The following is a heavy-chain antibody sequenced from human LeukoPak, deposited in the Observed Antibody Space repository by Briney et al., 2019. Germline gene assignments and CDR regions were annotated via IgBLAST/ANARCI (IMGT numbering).Heavy chain of an antibody. V-gene: IGHV4-34*01. Sequence: PSETLSLTCAVYGGSFSGYYWSWIRQPPGKGLEWIGEINHSGSTNYNPSLKSRVTISVDTSKNQFSLKLSSVTAADTAVYYCARRTKNYGGNSGWYFDLWGRGTLVTVSS. CDR1: GGSFSGYY. CDR2: INHSGST. D-gene: IGHD4-23*01. CDR3: ARRTKNYGGNSGWYFDL. J-gene: IGHJ2*01.